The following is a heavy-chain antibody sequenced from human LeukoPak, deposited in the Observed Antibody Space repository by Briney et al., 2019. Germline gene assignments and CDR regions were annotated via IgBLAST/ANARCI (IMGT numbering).Heavy chain of an antibody. D-gene: IGHD5-24*01. CDR3: ASRGGYKFRFTDYYYYYMDV. J-gene: IGHJ6*03. CDR1: GGSFSGHY. CDR2: VNHSGNT. V-gene: IGHV4-34*01. Sequence: SETLSLTCAVYGGSFSGHYWSWIRQPPGKGLEWVGEVNHSGNTNHNPSLKSRVTISVDTSKNQFSLKLSSVTAADTAVYYCASRGGYKFRFTDYYYYYMDVWGNGTTVTVSS.